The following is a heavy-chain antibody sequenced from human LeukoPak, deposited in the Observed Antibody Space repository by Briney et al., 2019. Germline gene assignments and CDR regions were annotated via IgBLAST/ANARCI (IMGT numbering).Heavy chain of an antibody. Sequence: SETLSLTCTVSGGSIRSYYWNWIRQPPGKGLEWIGYIYYSGSTNYNPSLKNRVTVSVDTSKNQFSLKLSSVTAADTAVYYCARVRGSTSWHYFDYWGQGTLVTVSS. V-gene: IGHV4-59*01. D-gene: IGHD6-13*01. CDR2: IYYSGST. J-gene: IGHJ4*02. CDR3: ARVRGSTSWHYFDY. CDR1: GGSIRSYY.